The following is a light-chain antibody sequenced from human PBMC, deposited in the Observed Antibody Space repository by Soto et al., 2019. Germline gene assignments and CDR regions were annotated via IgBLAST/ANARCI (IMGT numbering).Light chain of an antibody. V-gene: IGLV2-23*02. Sequence: SVLTQPASVSGSPGQSITISCTGTSSDVGSYNLVSWYQQHPGKAPKLMIYEVSKRPSGVSNRFSGSKSGNTASLTISGLQAEDEADYYCCSYASSSTYVFG. CDR1: SSDVGSYNL. CDR3: CSYASSSTYV. CDR2: EVS. J-gene: IGLJ1*01.